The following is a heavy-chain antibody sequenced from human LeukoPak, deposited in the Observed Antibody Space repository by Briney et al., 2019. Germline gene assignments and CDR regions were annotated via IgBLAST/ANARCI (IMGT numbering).Heavy chain of an antibody. CDR1: GFTFSSYW. J-gene: IGHJ4*02. V-gene: IGHV3-7*01. Sequence: GGSLRLSCAASGFTFSSYWMSWVRQAPGKGLEWVANIKQDGSEKYYVDSVKGRFTISRDNAKNSLYLQMNSLRAEDTAVYYCARDQWGGPVRGYSSSPRPGYFDYWGQGTLVTVSS. CDR2: IKQDGSEK. CDR3: ARDQWGGPVRGYSSSPRPGYFDY. D-gene: IGHD6-6*01.